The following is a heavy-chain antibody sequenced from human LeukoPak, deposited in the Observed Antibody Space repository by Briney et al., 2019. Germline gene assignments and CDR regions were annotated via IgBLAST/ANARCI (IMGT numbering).Heavy chain of an antibody. J-gene: IGHJ6*03. D-gene: IGHD4-17*01. CDR2: IYYSGST. V-gene: IGHV4-59*01. CDR3: ARSRTTYYYYYMDV. Sequence: SETLSLTCTVSGGSISSYYWSWIRQPPGKGLEWIGYIYYSGSTNYNPSLKSRVTISVDTSKNQFSLKLSSVTAADTAVYYCARSRTTYYYYYMDVWRKGTTVTVSS. CDR1: GGSISSYY.